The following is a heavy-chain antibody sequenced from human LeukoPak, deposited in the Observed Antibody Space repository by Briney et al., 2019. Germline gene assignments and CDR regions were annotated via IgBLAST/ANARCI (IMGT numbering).Heavy chain of an antibody. Sequence: PSETLSLTCTVSVGSVNIGSYYWSWIRLPPGKGLEWIGFIYYSGSTNYNPSLKSRVNISLETSKTQFSLKVRSVTAAAPAVYSCARVHSFNWLDPWGQGTLVIVSS. CDR3: ARVHSFNWLDP. V-gene: IGHV4-61*01. CDR2: IYYSGST. D-gene: IGHD2-15*01. J-gene: IGHJ5*02. CDR1: VGSVNIGSYY.